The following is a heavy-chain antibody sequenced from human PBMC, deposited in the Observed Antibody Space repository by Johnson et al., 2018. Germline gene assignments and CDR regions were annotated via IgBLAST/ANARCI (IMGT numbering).Heavy chain of an antibody. V-gene: IGHV3-23*04. CDR2: IIINGGRT. D-gene: IGHD3-3*01. J-gene: IGHJ3*02. CDR1: GFTFRNYA. Sequence: EVQLVESGGGLAQRGGSLRLSCAASGFTFRNYAMSWVRQAPGKGLEWVSSIIINGGRTYDADSVKGRFTISRDNSKNTLYLQMNSLRVEDTDVYYCAKCLSEVMIPVTDAFDIWGQGTTVTVAS. CDR3: AKCLSEVMIPVTDAFDI.